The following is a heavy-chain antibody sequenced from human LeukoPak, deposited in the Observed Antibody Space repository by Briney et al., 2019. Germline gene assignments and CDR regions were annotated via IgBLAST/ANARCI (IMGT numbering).Heavy chain of an antibody. CDR1: GFTFSSYG. D-gene: IGHD1-14*01. J-gene: IGHJ4*02. CDR3: ARDWYKAAPMSPFDY. CDR2: IWYDGSNK. Sequence: PGRSLRLSCAASGFTFSSYGMHWVRQAPGKGLEWVAVIWYDGSNKYYADSVKGRFTISRDNSKNTLYLQMNSLRAEDTAVYYCARDWYKAAPMSPFDYWGQGTLVTVSS. V-gene: IGHV3-33*01.